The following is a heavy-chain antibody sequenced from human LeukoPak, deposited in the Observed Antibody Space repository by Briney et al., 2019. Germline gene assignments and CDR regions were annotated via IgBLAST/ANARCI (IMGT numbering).Heavy chain of an antibody. V-gene: IGHV3-23*01. CDR3: ARGGRARSWLFDY. CDR2: ISGSGGST. J-gene: IGHJ4*02. CDR1: GFTFSSYG. D-gene: IGHD6-13*01. Sequence: SGGSLRLSCAASGFTFSSYGMSWVRQAPGKGLEWVSAISGSGGSTYYADSVKGRFTISRDNSKNTLYLQMNSLRAEDTAVYYCARGGRARSWLFDYWGQGTLVTVSS.